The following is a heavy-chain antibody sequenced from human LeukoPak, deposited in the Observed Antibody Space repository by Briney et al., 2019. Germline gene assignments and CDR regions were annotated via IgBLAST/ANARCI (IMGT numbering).Heavy chain of an antibody. V-gene: IGHV3-23*01. CDR3: AKGEELPDDGYFDL. CDR1: GFTFSNYA. CDR2: ISGSGGST. J-gene: IGHJ2*01. Sequence: GGSLRLSCAASGFTFSNYAMSWVRQAPGKGLEWVSAISGSGGSTYYADSVKGRFTISRDNSKNTLYLQMNSLRAEDTAVYYCAKGEELPDDGYFDLWGRGTLVTVSS. D-gene: IGHD1-26*01.